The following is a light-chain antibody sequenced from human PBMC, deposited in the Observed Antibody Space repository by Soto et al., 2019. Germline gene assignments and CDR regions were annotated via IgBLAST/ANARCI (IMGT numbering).Light chain of an antibody. CDR2: AAS. Sequence: DIQMTQSPSTLSASVGDRVTITCRASQSISSWLAWYQQKPGKAPKLLIYAASSLQSGVPSRFSGSGSGTEFTLAISSLQPDDFATYYCHQYNSYSFGQGTKVDNK. V-gene: IGKV1-5*01. CDR1: QSISSW. CDR3: HQYNSYS. J-gene: IGKJ1*01.